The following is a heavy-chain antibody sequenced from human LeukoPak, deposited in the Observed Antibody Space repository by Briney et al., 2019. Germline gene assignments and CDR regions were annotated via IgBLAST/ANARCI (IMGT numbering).Heavy chain of an antibody. J-gene: IGHJ5*02. D-gene: IGHD7-27*01. Sequence: SETLSLTCSVSGGSISSYYWSWIRQPAGKGLEWIGRIYTTGSTNYNPPLKSRVTMSVDTSKNQFSLKLSSVTAADTAVYYCARDLALGTVTDWFDPWGQGTLVTVSS. V-gene: IGHV4-4*07. CDR3: ARDLALGTVTDWFDP. CDR1: GGSISSYY. CDR2: IYTTGST.